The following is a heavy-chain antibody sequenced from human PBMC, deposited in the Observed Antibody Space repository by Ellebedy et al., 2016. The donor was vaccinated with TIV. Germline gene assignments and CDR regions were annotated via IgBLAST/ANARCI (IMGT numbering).Heavy chain of an antibody. D-gene: IGHD2-21*01. CDR1: GGSISSGGYY. J-gene: IGHJ4*02. V-gene: IGHV4-31*03. Sequence: SETLSLXXTVSGGSISSGGYYWSWIRQHPGKGLEWIGYIYYSGSTYYNPSLESRVTISVDTSKNQFSLKLSSVTAADTAVYYCARGESNIVVALGYWGQGTLVTVSS. CDR2: IYYSGST. CDR3: ARGESNIVVALGY.